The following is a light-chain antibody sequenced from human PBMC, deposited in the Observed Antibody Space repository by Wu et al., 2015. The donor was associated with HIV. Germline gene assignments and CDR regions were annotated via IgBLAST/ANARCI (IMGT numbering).Light chain of an antibody. CDR2: DAS. V-gene: IGKV3-11*01. J-gene: IGKJ4*01. CDR1: QSVSNY. CDR3: QQRSNWPLT. Sequence: EIELTQSPATLSLSLGERATLSCGASQSVSNYLAWYQKKPGQAPRLLIYDASNRATGIPARFSGSGSGTDFTLTISSLEPEDFAVYYCQQRSNWPLTFGGGTKVEIK.